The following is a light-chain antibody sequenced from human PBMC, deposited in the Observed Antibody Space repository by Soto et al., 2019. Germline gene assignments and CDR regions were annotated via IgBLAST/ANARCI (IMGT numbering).Light chain of an antibody. CDR1: QSISSW. CDR3: QQHKSYSWT. V-gene: IGKV1-5*01. CDR2: DAS. Sequence: DIQMTQSPSTLSAFVGDRVTITCRASQSISSWLAWYQQKPGKAPKLLIYDASSLESGVPSRFSGSGSGTEFTLTISSLQPDDFATYYCQQHKSYSWTFGQGTKVDIK. J-gene: IGKJ1*01.